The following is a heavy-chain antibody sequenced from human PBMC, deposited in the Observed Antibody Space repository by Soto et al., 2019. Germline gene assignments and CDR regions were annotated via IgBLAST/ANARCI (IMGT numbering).Heavy chain of an antibody. D-gene: IGHD3-10*01. CDR2: IYPGDSDT. J-gene: IGHJ4*02. CDR3: ARLSSGSYPRFPSY. Sequence: GKGLEWMGIIYPGDSDTRYSPSFQGQVTISADKSISTAYLQWSSLKASDTAMYYCARLSSGSYPRFPSYWGQGTLVPVSS. V-gene: IGHV5-51*01.